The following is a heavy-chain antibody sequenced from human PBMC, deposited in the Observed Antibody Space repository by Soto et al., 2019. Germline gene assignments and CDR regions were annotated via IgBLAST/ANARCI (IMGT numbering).Heavy chain of an antibody. D-gene: IGHD5-12*01. CDR3: ARGRGYSGDDHYYYFAMDV. CDR2: SIPIFGTA. J-gene: IGHJ6*02. V-gene: IGHV1-69*01. CDR1: GGTFNNYP. Sequence: QVQLGQSGAEVKKPASSVNVSCKASGGTFNNYPITWVRQAPGEGLEWMGGSIPIFGTANYAQNFQGRVTISVDESTSTAYMELSSLRSEDTAVYYCARGRGYSGDDHYYYFAMDVWGPGTTVTVSS.